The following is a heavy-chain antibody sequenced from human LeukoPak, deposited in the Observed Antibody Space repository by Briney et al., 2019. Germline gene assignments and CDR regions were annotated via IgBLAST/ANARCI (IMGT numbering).Heavy chain of an antibody. CDR3: ARPETSGWYCKD. CDR2: IYSGGST. V-gene: IGHV3-53*01. D-gene: IGHD6-19*01. CDR1: GFTVSSNY. J-gene: IGHJ4*02. Sequence: GGSLRLSCAASGFTVSSNYKSWVRQAPGKGLEWVSVIYSGGSTYYADSVKGRFTISRDNSKNTLYLQMNSLRAEDTAVYYCARPETSGWYCKDWGQGTLVTVSS.